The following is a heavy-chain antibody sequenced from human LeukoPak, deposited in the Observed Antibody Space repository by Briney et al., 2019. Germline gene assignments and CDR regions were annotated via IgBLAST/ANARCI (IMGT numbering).Heavy chain of an antibody. J-gene: IGHJ4*02. CDR1: GYTFTSYW. CDR2: IYPGDSDT. Sequence: GESLQISCKASGYTFTSYWIGWVRQMPGKGLEWMAIIYPGDSDTKYSPSFHGQVTISADKSISTAYLQWSSLQASHTAMHYCASPRTHDYNKGCSITRFDFWGQGTLVTVSS. CDR3: ASPRTHDYNKGCSITRFDF. D-gene: IGHD4-11*01. V-gene: IGHV5-51*01.